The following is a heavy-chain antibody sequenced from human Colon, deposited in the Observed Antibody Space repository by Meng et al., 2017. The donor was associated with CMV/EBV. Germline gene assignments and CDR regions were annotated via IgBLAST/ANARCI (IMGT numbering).Heavy chain of an antibody. CDR3: VKDHKD. Sequence: SLRLSCVGSGFTFSSYALSWGRQAPGKGLEWVSTVSGSSITTYYADSVKGRFTISRDNYNDILSLEMNSLRAEDTALYYCVKDHKDWGHGTLVTVSS. V-gene: IGHV3-23*01. CDR1: GFTFSSYA. CDR2: VSGSSITT. J-gene: IGHJ4*01.